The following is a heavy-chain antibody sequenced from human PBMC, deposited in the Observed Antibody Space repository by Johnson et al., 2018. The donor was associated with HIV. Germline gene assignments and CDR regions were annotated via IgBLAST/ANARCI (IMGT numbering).Heavy chain of an antibody. Sequence: VQLVESGGGLAQPGGSLRLSCAASGFSFSSYWMTWVRQAPGKGLEWVANINQDGRDRYYVASLQGRFTISRDNAQNSLYLQLNSLRAEDTAVYYCAKDLQDYYDSSGHDAFDIWGQGKMVTVSS. J-gene: IGHJ3*02. CDR2: INQDGRDR. CDR3: AKDLQDYYDSSGHDAFDI. CDR1: GFSFSSYW. V-gene: IGHV3-7*01. D-gene: IGHD3-22*01.